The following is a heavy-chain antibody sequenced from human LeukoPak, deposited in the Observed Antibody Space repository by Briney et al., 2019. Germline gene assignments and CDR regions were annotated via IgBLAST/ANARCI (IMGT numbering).Heavy chain of an antibody. J-gene: IGHJ4*02. D-gene: IGHD6-19*01. CDR3: ASSRRVPGIAVAGWGERDY. CDR2: IYYSGST. Sequence: SETLSLTCTVSGGSISSSSYYWGWIRQPPGKGLEWIGSIYYSGSTYYNPSLKSRVTISVDTSKNQFSLKLSSVTAADTAVYYCASSRRVPGIAVAGWGERDYWGQGTLVTVSS. V-gene: IGHV4-39*01. CDR1: GGSISSSSYY.